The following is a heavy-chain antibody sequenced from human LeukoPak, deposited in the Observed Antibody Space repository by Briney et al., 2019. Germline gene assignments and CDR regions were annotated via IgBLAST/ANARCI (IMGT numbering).Heavy chain of an antibody. CDR3: ATLYSSGWYSVY. CDR1: GFTFRTYA. D-gene: IGHD6-19*01. J-gene: IGHJ4*01. Sequence: GGSLRLSCAASGFTFRTYAMHWVRQAPGKGLQWVAVISSDGKNEYYADSVKGRFTISRDNSKNTLYLQMNSLRAEDTAVYYCATLYSSGWYSVYWGRGTLVTASS. V-gene: IGHV3-30*03. CDR2: ISSDGKNE.